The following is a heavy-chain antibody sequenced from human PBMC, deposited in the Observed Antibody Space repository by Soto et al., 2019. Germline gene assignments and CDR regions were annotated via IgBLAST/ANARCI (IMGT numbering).Heavy chain of an antibody. J-gene: IGHJ3*02. CDR3: ARGAVAGNFDI. CDR2: INSDGSST. CDR1: GVTFSSYW. D-gene: IGHD6-19*01. Sequence: EVQLVESGGGLVQPGGSLRLSCAASGVTFSSYWMHWVRQVPGKGLVWVSRINSDGSSTSYADFVKGRFTISRDNAKNTLYLQMNSLRSEDTAVYYCARGAVAGNFDIWGQGTMVTVSS. V-gene: IGHV3-74*01.